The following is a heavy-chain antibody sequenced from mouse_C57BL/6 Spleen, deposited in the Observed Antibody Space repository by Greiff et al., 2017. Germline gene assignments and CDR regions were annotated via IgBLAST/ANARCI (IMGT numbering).Heavy chain of an antibody. Sequence: EVMLVESGGGLVKPGGSLKLSCAASGFTLSSYAMSWVRQTPEKRLEWVATISDGGSYTYYPDNVKGRFTISRDNAKNNLYLQMSHLKSEDTAMYYCAREGLRTWFAYWGQGTLVTVSA. J-gene: IGHJ3*01. CDR2: ISDGGSYT. D-gene: IGHD2-4*01. CDR1: GFTLSSYA. CDR3: AREGLRTWFAY. V-gene: IGHV5-4*01.